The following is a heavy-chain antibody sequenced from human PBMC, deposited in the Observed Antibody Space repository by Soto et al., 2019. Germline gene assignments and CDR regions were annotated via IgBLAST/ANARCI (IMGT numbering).Heavy chain of an antibody. CDR3: ARRERLWFGRHYYGMDV. CDR1: GGTFSSYA. Sequence: ASVKVSCKASGGTFSSYAISWVRQAPGQGLEWMGGIIPIFGPANYAQKFQGRVTIAATESTSTAYMELSSLRSEDTAVYYCARRERLWFGRHYYGMDVWGQGTTVTVSS. V-gene: IGHV1-69*13. J-gene: IGHJ6*02. D-gene: IGHD3-10*01. CDR2: IIPIFGPA.